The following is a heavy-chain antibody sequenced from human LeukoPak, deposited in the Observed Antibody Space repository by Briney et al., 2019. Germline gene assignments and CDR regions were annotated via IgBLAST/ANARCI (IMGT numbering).Heavy chain of an antibody. CDR1: GFAFSSLT. J-gene: IGHJ4*02. V-gene: IGHV3-48*01. Sequence: GGSLRLSCVASGFAFSSLTMNWVRQAPGKGLEWVSYISGSSSTIYYADSVKGRFTISRDNAKNSLFLQMNSLRAEDTAVYYCARELAYWGQGTLVTVSS. D-gene: IGHD6-6*01. CDR2: ISGSSSTI. CDR3: ARELAY.